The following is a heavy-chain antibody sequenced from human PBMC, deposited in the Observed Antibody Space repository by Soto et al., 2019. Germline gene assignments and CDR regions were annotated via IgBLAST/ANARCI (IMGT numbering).Heavy chain of an antibody. CDR1: GYTFTSYD. D-gene: IGHD7-27*01. Sequence: QVQLVQSGAEVKGPGASVKVSCKASGYTFTSYDINWVRQATGQGPEWMGWMNPDSGDTGYVQRFQGRGSMTRDTAVSTAYMELNGLRSDDTAVYFCARSRGGTGVHFDYGGQGTLVTVSS. J-gene: IGHJ4*02. V-gene: IGHV1-8*01. CDR2: MNPDSGDT. CDR3: ARSRGGTGVHFDY.